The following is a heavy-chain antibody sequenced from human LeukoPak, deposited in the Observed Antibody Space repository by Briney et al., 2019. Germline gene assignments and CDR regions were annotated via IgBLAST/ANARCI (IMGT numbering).Heavy chain of an antibody. CDR3: ARVGYFDWYHFDY. V-gene: IGHV4-59*01. CDR2: IYYSGST. D-gene: IGHD3-9*01. Sequence: SETLSLTCTVSGGSISSYYWSWNRQPPGKGLEWIGYIYYSGSTNYNPSLKSRVTISVDTSKNHFSLKLSSVTAADTAVYYCARVGYFDWYHFDYWGQGTLVTVSS. J-gene: IGHJ4*02. CDR1: GGSISSYY.